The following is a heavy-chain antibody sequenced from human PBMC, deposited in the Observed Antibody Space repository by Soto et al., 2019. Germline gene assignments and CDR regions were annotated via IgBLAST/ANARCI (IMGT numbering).Heavy chain of an antibody. V-gene: IGHV1-69*02. Sequence: SVKVSCKASGGTFSSYTISWVRQAPGQGLERMGRIIPILGIANYAQKFQGRVTITADKSTSTAYMELSSLRSEDTAVYYFARGRYCSGGRRHYCSMVVWGKGTTLTVSS. CDR1: GGTFSSYT. CDR2: IIPILGIA. J-gene: IGHJ6*03. D-gene: IGHD2-15*01. CDR3: ARGRYCSGGRRHYCSMVV.